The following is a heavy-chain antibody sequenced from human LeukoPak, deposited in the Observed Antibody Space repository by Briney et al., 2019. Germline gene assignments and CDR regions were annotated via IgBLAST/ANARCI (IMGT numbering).Heavy chain of an antibody. CDR3: ARVSSSSSWYTDLDY. CDR1: GFTVSSNY. V-gene: IGHV3-48*01. J-gene: IGHJ4*02. D-gene: IGHD6-13*01. CDR2: ISSSSSAI. Sequence: GGSLRLSCAASGFTVSSNYMSWVRQAPGKGLEWISCISSSSSAIYYADSVKGRFTISRDNSKNTLYLQMNSLRAEDTAVYYCARVSSSSSWYTDLDYWGQGTLVTVSS.